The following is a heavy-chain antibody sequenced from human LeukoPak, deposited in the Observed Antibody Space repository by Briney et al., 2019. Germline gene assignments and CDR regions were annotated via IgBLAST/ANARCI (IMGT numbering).Heavy chain of an antibody. CDR3: ARAGVLRYFDWLLYTPDYFDY. D-gene: IGHD3-9*01. V-gene: IGHV1-18*01. CDR1: GYTFTSYG. J-gene: IGHJ4*02. Sequence: GASVKVSCKASGYTFTSYGISWVRQAPGQGLEWMGWISAYNGNTNYAQKLQGRVTMTRDTSISTAYMEPSRLRSDDTAVYYCARAGVLRYFDWLLYTPDYFDYWGQGTLVTVSS. CDR2: ISAYNGNT.